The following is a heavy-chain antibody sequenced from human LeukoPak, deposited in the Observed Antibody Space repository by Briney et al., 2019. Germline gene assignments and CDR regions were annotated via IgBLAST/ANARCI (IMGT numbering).Heavy chain of an antibody. J-gene: IGHJ4*02. CDR1: GGSISSGDYY. D-gene: IGHD3-9*01. CDR2: IYYSGST. V-gene: IGHV4-30-4*01. CDR3: ARVLLMTGAFDY. Sequence: SQTLSLTCTVSGGSISSGDYYWSWIRQPPGKGLEWIGYIYYSGSTYYNPSLKSRVTISVDTSKNQLSLKLSSVTAADTAVYYCARVLLMTGAFDYWGQGTLVTVSS.